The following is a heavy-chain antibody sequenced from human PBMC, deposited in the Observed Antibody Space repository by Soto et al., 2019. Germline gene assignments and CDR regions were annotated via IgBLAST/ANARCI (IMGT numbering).Heavy chain of an antibody. D-gene: IGHD3-9*01. J-gene: IGHJ4*02. V-gene: IGHV1-46*01. Sequence: GASVKVSCKASGYTFTSYYKHWVRQAPGQGLEWMGIINPSGGSTSYAQKFQGRVTMTRDTSTSTVYMELSSLRSEDTAVYYCAREIRHDILTGYDYFDYWGQGTLVTVSS. CDR3: AREIRHDILTGYDYFDY. CDR1: GYTFTSYY. CDR2: INPSGGST.